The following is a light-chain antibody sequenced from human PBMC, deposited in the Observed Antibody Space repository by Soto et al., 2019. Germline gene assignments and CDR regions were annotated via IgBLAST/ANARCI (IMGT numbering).Light chain of an antibody. J-gene: IGKJ2*01. CDR3: MQALQTPYT. CDR2: LGS. Sequence: DIVMTQSPLSLPVTPGEPASISCRSSQSLLHSNGYNYLDWYLQNPGQSQQLLIYLGSNRASGVPDRFSGRGSGTDFTLKISRVEAEDVGVYYCMQALQTPYTFGQGTKLEIK. CDR1: QSLLHSNGYNY. V-gene: IGKV2-28*01.